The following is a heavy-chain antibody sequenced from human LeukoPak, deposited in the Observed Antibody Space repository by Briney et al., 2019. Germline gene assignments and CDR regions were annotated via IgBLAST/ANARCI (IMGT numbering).Heavy chain of an antibody. D-gene: IGHD6-19*01. CDR2: IYYNGNT. CDR3: ARPSSVWYDFDF. J-gene: IGHJ4*02. Sequence: SETLSLTCTVSGGSISSFYWSWIREPPGKGLEWIGYIYYNGNTNYNPSLNSRVTISADTSKNQFSLKLTSVTAADTAVYYCARPSSVWYDFDFWGQGTLVTVSS. CDR1: GGSISSFY. V-gene: IGHV4-59*08.